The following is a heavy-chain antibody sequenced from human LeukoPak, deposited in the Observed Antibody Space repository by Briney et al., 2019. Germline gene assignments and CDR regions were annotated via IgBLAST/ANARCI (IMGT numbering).Heavy chain of an antibody. V-gene: IGHV4-59*08. CDR1: GGSISSYY. Sequence: PSETLSLTCTVSGGSISSYYWSWIRQPPGKGLEWTGYIYYSGSTNYNPSLKSRVTISVDTSKNQFSLKLSSVTAADTAVYYCARNDYYDSSGYYRVWGQGTLVTVSS. D-gene: IGHD3-22*01. J-gene: IGHJ4*02. CDR3: ARNDYYDSSGYYRV. CDR2: IYYSGST.